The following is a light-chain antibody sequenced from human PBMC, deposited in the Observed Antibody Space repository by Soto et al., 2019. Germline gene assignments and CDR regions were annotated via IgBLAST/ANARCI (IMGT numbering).Light chain of an antibody. CDR3: QQYSSYSPLT. CDR2: DAS. Sequence: DIRVTQSPSTLSPSVGDRVTITCRASQSISRWLAWYQQKPGKAPKLLIYDASTLESGVPSRFSGSGSGTEFTLTISGLQPDDFATYYCQQYSSYSPLTFGGGTKVDIK. J-gene: IGKJ4*01. V-gene: IGKV1-5*01. CDR1: QSISRW.